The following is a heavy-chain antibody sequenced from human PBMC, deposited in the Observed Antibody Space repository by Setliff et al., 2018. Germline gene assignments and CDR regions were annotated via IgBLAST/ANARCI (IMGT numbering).Heavy chain of an antibody. CDR2: IYPGDSDT. D-gene: IGHD6-13*01. J-gene: IGHJ6*02. Sequence: GESLKISCKGSGYSFTSYWIGWVRQMPGKGLEWVGIIYPGDSDTRYSPSFQGQVTISADKSISTAYLQWSSLKASDTAMYYCARVGQQLVYYYYGMDVWGQGTTVTVSS. V-gene: IGHV5-51*01. CDR3: ARVGQQLVYYYYGMDV. CDR1: GYSFTSYW.